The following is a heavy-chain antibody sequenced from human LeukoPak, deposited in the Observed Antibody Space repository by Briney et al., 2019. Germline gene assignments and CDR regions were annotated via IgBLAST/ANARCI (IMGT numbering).Heavy chain of an antibody. J-gene: IGHJ6*02. Sequence: PGGSLRLSCAASGFTFSTSAMNWIRQAPGKGLEWVSVIGGSGDTTYYADSVRGRFTISGDNFKKTLYLQMNSLTAEDTAIYYCAKGKSLPHYYYYGMDVWGQGATVTASS. CDR3: AKGKSLPHYYYYGMDV. V-gene: IGHV3-23*01. CDR1: GFTFSTSA. CDR2: IGGSGDTT.